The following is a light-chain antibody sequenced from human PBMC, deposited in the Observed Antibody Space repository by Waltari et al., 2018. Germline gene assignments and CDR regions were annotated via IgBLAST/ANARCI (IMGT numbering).Light chain of an antibody. Sequence: DIQMTQSPSSLSASVGDRVDTACRPSPNINSYLNWYEQKPGKAPNLLLSATSTLQSGVPSRFSASGSGKDFTLTISSLQPEDFATYYCQQSYTTPRTFGLGTRVEV. CDR2: ATS. J-gene: IGKJ1*01. CDR1: PNINSY. V-gene: IGKV1-39*01. CDR3: QQSYTTPRT.